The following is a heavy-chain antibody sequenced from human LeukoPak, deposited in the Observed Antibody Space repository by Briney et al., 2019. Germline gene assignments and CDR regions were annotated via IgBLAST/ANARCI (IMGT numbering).Heavy chain of an antibody. Sequence: PSGTLSLTRAVSGGTISSSNWWSWVRQPPGKGLEWIGEIYHSGSTNYSPSLKSRVTISVDTSKNQFSLKLSSVTAADTAVYYCARAIYYDILTGPNWHYYYYMDVWGKGTTVTVSS. CDR2: IYHSGST. D-gene: IGHD3-9*01. CDR3: ARAIYYDILTGPNWHYYYYMDV. J-gene: IGHJ6*03. V-gene: IGHV4-4*02. CDR1: GGTISSSNW.